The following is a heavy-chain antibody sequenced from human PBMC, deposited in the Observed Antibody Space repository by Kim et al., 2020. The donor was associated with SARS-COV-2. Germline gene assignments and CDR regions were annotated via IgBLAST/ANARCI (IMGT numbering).Heavy chain of an antibody. V-gene: IGHV3-73*01. CDR3: TRGDSYGTQD. J-gene: IGHJ4*02. CDR1: GFTFSGSA. Sequence: GGSLRLSCAASGFTFSGSAMHWVRQASGKGPEWVGRIRTKANSFATTYAASVKGRFTISRDDSKNTAYLQMNSLEIEDTAIYYCTRGDSYGTQDWGQGTL. D-gene: IGHD5-18*01. CDR2: IRTKANSFAT.